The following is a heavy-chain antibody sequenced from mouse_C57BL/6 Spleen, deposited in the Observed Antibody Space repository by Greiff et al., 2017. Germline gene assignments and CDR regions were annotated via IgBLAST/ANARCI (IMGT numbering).Heavy chain of an antibody. CDR2: ISNLAYSI. D-gene: IGHD2-4*01. Sequence: DVKLVESGGGLAQPGGSLKLSCAASGFTFSDYGMAWVRQAPRKGPEWVAFISNLAYSIYYADTVTGRFTISRENAKNTLYLEMSSLRSEDTAMYYCAGCSDYDESYAMDYWGQGTSVTVSS. J-gene: IGHJ4*01. CDR1: GFTFSDYG. V-gene: IGHV5-15*01. CDR3: AGCSDYDESYAMDY.